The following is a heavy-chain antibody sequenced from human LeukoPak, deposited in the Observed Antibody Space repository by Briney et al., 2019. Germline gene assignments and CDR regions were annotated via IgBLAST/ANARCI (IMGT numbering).Heavy chain of an antibody. V-gene: IGHV4-59*01. CDR3: ARQRLQLGYFDY. CDR2: IYYSGST. J-gene: IGHJ4*02. CDR1: GGSISSYY. D-gene: IGHD5-24*01. Sequence: SETLSLTCTVSGGSISSYYWSWIRQPPGKGLEWIGYIYYSGSTNYNPSLKSRVTISVDTSKNQFSLKLSSVTAADTAVYYCARQRLQLGYFDYWGQGTPVTVSS.